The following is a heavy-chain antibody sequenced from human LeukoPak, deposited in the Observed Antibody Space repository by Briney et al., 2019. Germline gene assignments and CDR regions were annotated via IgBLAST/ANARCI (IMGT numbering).Heavy chain of an antibody. Sequence: GGSLTLSCAAAGFTVSSYYMTWVRHAPGRGLEWVSVIYSGGSTYYADSVKGRVAISRDNSKNTVFLQMNSVRAADTALYYCARSYSNHLFGMDVWGQGTTVTVSS. CDR3: ARSYSNHLFGMDV. CDR1: GFTVSSYY. V-gene: IGHV3-66*01. J-gene: IGHJ6*02. CDR2: IYSGGST. D-gene: IGHD4-11*01.